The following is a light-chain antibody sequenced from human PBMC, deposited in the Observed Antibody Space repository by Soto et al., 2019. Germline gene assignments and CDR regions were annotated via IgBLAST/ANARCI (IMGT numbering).Light chain of an antibody. Sequence: AIRMTQSPPSLSASTGDRVTITCRASQGISSSLAWYQQKPGKAPRLLIYAASALQSGVPSNFSGSGSGTDFTLTIRGLQSEDFATYDCQQYYSFPITFGQGTRLEIK. CDR3: QQYYSFPIT. J-gene: IGKJ5*01. CDR2: AAS. V-gene: IGKV1-8*01. CDR1: QGISSS.